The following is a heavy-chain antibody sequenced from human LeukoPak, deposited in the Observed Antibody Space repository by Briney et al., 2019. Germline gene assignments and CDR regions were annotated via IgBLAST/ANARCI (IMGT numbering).Heavy chain of an antibody. Sequence: SETLSLTCTVSGGSISSGSYYWSWIRQPAGKGLEWIGRIYTSGSTNYNPSLKSRVTISVDTSKNQFSLKLSSVTAADTAVYYCARVQYNWNYDYWGQGTLVTVSS. CDR3: ARVQYNWNYDY. V-gene: IGHV4-61*02. CDR2: IYTSGST. J-gene: IGHJ4*02. D-gene: IGHD1-1*01. CDR1: GGSISSGSYY.